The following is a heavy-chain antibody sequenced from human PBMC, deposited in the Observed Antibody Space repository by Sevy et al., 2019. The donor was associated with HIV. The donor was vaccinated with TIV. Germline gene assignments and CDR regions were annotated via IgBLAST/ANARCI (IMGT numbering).Heavy chain of an antibody. V-gene: IGHV3-7*01. J-gene: IGHJ4*02. CDR3: ARLSSPMPDSGWYDFFDH. Sequence: GGSLRLSCVASGFTFSSYWMTWVRQAPGKGLEWVANIKPDGSDKNYMDSVKGRFTISRDNAKNSLYLHVSSLRAEDTAVYYCARLSSPMPDSGWYDFFDHWGQGTLVTVSS. CDR2: IKPDGSDK. D-gene: IGHD6-19*01. CDR1: GFTFSSYW.